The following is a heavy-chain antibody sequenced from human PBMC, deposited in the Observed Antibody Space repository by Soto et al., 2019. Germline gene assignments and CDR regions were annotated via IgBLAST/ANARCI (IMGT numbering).Heavy chain of an antibody. CDR3: ARAGDYPLYYYGMDV. V-gene: IGHV3-13*01. CDR1: GFTFSSYD. CDR2: IGTAGDT. J-gene: IGHJ6*02. Sequence: GGSLRLSCAASGFTFSSYDMHWVRQATGKGLEWVSAIGTAGDTYYPGSVKGRFTISRENAKNSLYLQMNSLRAEDTAVYYCARAGDYPLYYYGMDVWGQGTTVTVSS. D-gene: IGHD4-17*01.